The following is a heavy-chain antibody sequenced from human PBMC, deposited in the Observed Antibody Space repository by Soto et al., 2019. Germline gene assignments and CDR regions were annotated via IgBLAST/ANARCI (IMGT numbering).Heavy chain of an antibody. V-gene: IGHV1-18*01. CDR1: GYTFFTYD. CDR3: VKDRDSNSWPSRDV. Sequence: ASVKVSCKASGYTFFTYDISWVRQAPGQGLEWMGWISTYSGDTKYAQKFQGRVTMTTDTSTTTAYLELRSLRSDDTAVYYCVKDRDSNSWPSRDVWGPGTTVTVSS. CDR2: ISTYSGDT. D-gene: IGHD3-22*01. J-gene: IGHJ6*02.